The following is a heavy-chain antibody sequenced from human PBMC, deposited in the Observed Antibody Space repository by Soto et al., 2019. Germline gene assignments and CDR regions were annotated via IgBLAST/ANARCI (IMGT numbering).Heavy chain of an antibody. Sequence: SETLSLTCAVSGGSISRGGYSWSWIRQPPGKGLEWIGYIYHSGSTYYNPSLKSRVTISVDRSKNQFSLKLSSVTAADTAVYYCARGVWSGYSNWFDPWGQGTLVTVSS. V-gene: IGHV4-30-2*01. CDR1: GGSISRGGYS. CDR2: IYHSGST. D-gene: IGHD3-3*01. J-gene: IGHJ5*02. CDR3: ARGVWSGYSNWFDP.